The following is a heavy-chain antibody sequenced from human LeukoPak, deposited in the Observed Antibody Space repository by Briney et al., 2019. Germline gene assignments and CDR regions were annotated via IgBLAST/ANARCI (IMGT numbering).Heavy chain of an antibody. J-gene: IGHJ6*02. CDR3: ARGTHYDFWSGYYIGDYYYYYGMDV. D-gene: IGHD3-3*01. Sequence: PSETLSLTCAVYGGSFSGYYWSWIRQPPGKGLEWIGEINHSGSTNYNPSLKSRVTISVDTSKNQFSLKLSSVTAADTAVYYCARGTHYDFWSGYYIGDYYYYYGMDVWGQGTTVTVSS. CDR2: INHSGST. V-gene: IGHV4-34*01. CDR1: GGSFSGYY.